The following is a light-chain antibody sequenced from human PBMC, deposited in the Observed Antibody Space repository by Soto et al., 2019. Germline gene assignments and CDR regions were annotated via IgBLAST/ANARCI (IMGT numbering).Light chain of an antibody. V-gene: IGKV4-1*01. CDR2: WAS. Sequence: DFVMTQSPDSLAVSLGERATINCKSCQSLLYSPIQKNYLAWYRQKPGQPPELLISWASTRESGVPDRISGSGSGTDFTLTISSLQAEDVAVYYCQQYFSTLFTFGPGTKVEIK. CDR3: QQYFSTLFT. CDR1: QSLLYSPIQKNY. J-gene: IGKJ3*01.